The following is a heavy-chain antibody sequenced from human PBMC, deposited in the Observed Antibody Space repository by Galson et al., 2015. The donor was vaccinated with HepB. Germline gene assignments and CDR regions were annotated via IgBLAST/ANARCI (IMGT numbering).Heavy chain of an antibody. CDR1: GYTLTELS. CDR3: ATVNLRVQTYYYDSSGYPEYFQH. D-gene: IGHD3-22*01. CDR2: FDPEDGET. J-gene: IGHJ1*01. V-gene: IGHV1-24*01. Sequence: SVKVSCKVSGYTLTELSMHWVRQAPGKGLEWMGGFDPEDGETIYAQKFQGRVTMTEDTSTDTAYMELSSLRSEDTAVYYCATVNLRVQTYYYDSSGYPEYFQHWGQGTLVTVSS.